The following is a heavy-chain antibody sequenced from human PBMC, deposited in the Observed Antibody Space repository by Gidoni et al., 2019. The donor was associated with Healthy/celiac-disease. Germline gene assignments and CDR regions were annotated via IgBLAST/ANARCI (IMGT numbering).Heavy chain of an antibody. CDR1: GGTFSSYT. D-gene: IGHD6-13*01. Sequence: QVQLVQSGAEVKKPGSSVKVSCKASGGTFSSYTISWVRQTPGQWLEWMGRIIPILGIANYAQKFQGRVTITAYKSTSTAYMELSSLRSEDTAVYYCARSPGIAAAGFDYWGQGTLVTVSS. V-gene: IGHV1-69*02. CDR3: ARSPGIAAAGFDY. CDR2: IIPILGIA. J-gene: IGHJ4*02.